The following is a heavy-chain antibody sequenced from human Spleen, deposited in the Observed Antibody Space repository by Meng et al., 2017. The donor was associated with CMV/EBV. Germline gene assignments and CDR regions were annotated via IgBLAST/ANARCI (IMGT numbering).Heavy chain of an antibody. J-gene: IGHJ5*02. CDR1: GYTFTNYY. CDR2: INPGSGAT. CDR3: AIAPLGYCSTVSCYGTWFDP. D-gene: IGHD2-15*01. V-gene: IGHV1-2*02. Sequence: ASVKVSCKASGYTFTNYYIHWVRQAPGQGLEWMGWINPGSGATNYAQRFQGRITMTRDTSINTAYMDLSGLKSDDTAVYFCAIAPLGYCSTVSCYGTWFDPWGQGTLVTVSS.